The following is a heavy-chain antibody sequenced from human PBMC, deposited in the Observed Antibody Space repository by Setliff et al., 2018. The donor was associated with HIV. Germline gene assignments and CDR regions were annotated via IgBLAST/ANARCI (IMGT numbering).Heavy chain of an antibody. CDR1: SGSMTGHY. J-gene: IGHJ5*02. CDR2: LHSLGSSRVSDTP. CDR3: ARRRCSAASCPDNSWNWLDP. Sequence: PSETLSLTCSVSSGSMTGHYWTWVRQPPGKGLEWIGYLHSLGSSRVSDTPNYSPSLKSRITISLDTSKRQFSLTMTSVTAADTAMYYCARRRCSAASCPDNSWNWLDPWGQGTLVTVSS. V-gene: IGHV4-4*08. D-gene: IGHD2-15*01.